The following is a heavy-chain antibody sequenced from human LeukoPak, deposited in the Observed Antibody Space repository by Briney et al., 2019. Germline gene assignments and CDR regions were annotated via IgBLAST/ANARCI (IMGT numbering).Heavy chain of an antibody. CDR3: AKVRTGYTSNWFDP. D-gene: IGHD3/OR15-3a*01. Sequence: GGSLRLSCATSGFTFSNYVMSWVRQAPGKGLEWVSAISGSGGSTYYADSVKGRFTISRDNSKNTLYLQMNSLRAEDTAVYYCAKVRTGYTSNWFDPWGQGTLVTVSS. CDR2: ISGSGGST. V-gene: IGHV3-23*01. J-gene: IGHJ5*02. CDR1: GFTFSNYV.